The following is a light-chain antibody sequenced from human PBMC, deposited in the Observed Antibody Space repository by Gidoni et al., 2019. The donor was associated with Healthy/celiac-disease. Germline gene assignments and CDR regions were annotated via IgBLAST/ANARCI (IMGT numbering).Light chain of an antibody. J-gene: IGKJ3*01. CDR1: QSISSY. CDR2: AAA. Sequence: DIQMTESPSTLSASVGDRVTITCRASQSISSYLNWYQQKPGKAPKLLLYAAASLQSGVPSRFSGSGSGTDFTLTISSLQPEDFATYYYQQSYSTPAGFTFGPGTKVDIK. V-gene: IGKV1-39*01. CDR3: QQSYSTPAGFT.